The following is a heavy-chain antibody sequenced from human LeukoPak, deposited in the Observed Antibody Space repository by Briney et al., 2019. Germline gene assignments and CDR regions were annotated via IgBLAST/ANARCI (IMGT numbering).Heavy chain of an antibody. CDR3: ARDLSTVNNWFDP. D-gene: IGHD4-17*01. J-gene: IGHJ5*02. CDR1: GGSISNYY. Sequence: SETLSLTCTVSGGSISNYYWSWIRQPAGKGLEWIGRIYTSGSTNYNPSLKSRVTISVDTSKNQFSLKLSSVTAADTAVYYCARDLSTVNNWFDPWGQGTLVTVSS. CDR2: IYTSGST. V-gene: IGHV4-4*07.